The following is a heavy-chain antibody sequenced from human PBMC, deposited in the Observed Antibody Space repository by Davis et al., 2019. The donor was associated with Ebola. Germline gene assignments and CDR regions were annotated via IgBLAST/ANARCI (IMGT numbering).Heavy chain of an antibody. CDR3: ARDRYYYGMDV. CDR2: IYYSGST. Sequence: SETLSLTCTVSGGSISSYYWSWIRPPPGKGLEWIGYIYYSGSTNYNPSLKSRVTISVDTSKNQFSLKLSSVTAADTAVYYCARDRYYYGMDVWGQGTTVTVSS. CDR1: GGSISSYY. V-gene: IGHV4-59*01. J-gene: IGHJ6*02.